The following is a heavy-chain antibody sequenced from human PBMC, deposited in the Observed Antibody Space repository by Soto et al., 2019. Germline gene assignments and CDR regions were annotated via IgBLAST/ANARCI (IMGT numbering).Heavy chain of an antibody. CDR1: GFTFSSYA. V-gene: IGHV3-23*01. CDR2: ISGSGGST. D-gene: IGHD3-16*02. Sequence: GGSLRLSCAASGFTFSSYAMSWVRQAPGKGLEWVSAISGSGGSTYYADSVKGRFTISRDNSNNTLYLQLNSLRAEDTAVYYCATVSAYNYVWGSYRDFTYVDSWGQGTLVTVSS. J-gene: IGHJ4*02. CDR3: ATVSAYNYVWGSYRDFTYVDS.